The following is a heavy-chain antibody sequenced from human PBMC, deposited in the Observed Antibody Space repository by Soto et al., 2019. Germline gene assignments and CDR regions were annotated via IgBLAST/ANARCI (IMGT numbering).Heavy chain of an antibody. CDR2: ISYDGSNK. D-gene: IGHD2-15*01. V-gene: IGHV3-30-3*01. J-gene: IGHJ3*02. Sequence: QMQLLESGGGVVQPGRSLRLSCAASGFIFSGYAMHWVRQAPGKGLEWVAVISYDGSNKYYADSVKGRFTISRDNSKNTLYLQMISLRAEDTAVYYCAREYGIGGATFDIWGQGTMVTVSS. CDR3: AREYGIGGATFDI. CDR1: GFIFSGYA.